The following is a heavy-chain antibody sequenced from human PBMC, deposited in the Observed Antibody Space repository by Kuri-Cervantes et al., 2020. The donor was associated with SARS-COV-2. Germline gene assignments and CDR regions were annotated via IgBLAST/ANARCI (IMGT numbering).Heavy chain of an antibody. V-gene: IGHV4-59*12. CDR1: GGSISSYY. CDR3: AREGLMGTMDY. CDR2: IYYSGST. D-gene: IGHD2-8*01. J-gene: IGHJ4*02. Sequence: SETLSLTCTVSGGSISSYYWSWIRQPPGKGLERIGYIYYSGSTNYNPSLKSRVTISVDTSKNQFSLKLSSVTAADTAVYYCAREGLMGTMDYWGQGTLVTVSS.